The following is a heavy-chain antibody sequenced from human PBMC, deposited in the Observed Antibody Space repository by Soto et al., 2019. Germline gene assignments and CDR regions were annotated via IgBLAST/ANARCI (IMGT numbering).Heavy chain of an antibody. V-gene: IGHV3-48*04. D-gene: IGHD1-26*01. CDR2: ISSSSTI. Sequence: GGSLRLSCAASGFTFSSYSMNWVRQAPGKGLEWVSYISSSSTIYYADSVKGRFTISRDNAKNSLYLQMNSLRAEDTAVYYCARDEDGAGDAFDIWGQGTMVTVSS. CDR3: ARDEDGAGDAFDI. CDR1: GFTFSSYS. J-gene: IGHJ3*02.